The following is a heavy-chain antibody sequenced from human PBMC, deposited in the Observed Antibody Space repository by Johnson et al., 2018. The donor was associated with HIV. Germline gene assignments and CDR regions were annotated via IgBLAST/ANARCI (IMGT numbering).Heavy chain of an antibody. CDR2: IKRKTDGGTT. D-gene: IGHD1-26*01. CDR3: TTDLEWELLHDAFDI. Sequence: EKLVESGGGVVQPWRSLRLSCAASGFTFDDYGMSWVRQAPGKGLEWVGRIKRKTDGGTTDYAAPVKGRFAISRDDSKNTLYLQMNSLKTEDTAVYYCTTDLEWELLHDAFDIWGQGTMVTVSS. J-gene: IGHJ3*02. V-gene: IGHV3-15*01. CDR1: GFTFDDYG.